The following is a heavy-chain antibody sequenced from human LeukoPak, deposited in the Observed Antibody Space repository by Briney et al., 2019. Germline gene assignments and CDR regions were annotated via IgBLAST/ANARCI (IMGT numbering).Heavy chain of an antibody. CDR3: MRQGPGRYYYYYMDF. Sequence: GQSLQFSCTVYGYSFPISCIGWVRQVPGKGLEWMGIIYPGVSVVGYSPSFQCQVTTPSAKSIPSAYLHWSSLTSADTAVSYIMRQGPGRYYYYYMDFWGKGTMVAVS. J-gene: IGHJ6*03. CDR2: IYPGVSVV. D-gene: IGHD1-14*01. CDR1: GYSFPISC. V-gene: IGHV5-51*01.